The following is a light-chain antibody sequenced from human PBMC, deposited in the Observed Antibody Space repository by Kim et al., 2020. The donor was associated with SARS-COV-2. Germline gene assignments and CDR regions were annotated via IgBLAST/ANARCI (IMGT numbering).Light chain of an antibody. CDR1: QTVTGNF. V-gene: IGKV3-20*01. CDR3: QQYGSSLYT. J-gene: IGKJ2*01. Sequence: LSTGDTATLPCKASQTVTGNFLPWYQQKHGQAPRLLNYAASSRATDIPDRFSGSGSGTDFTLTISRLEPEDCAVYYCQQYGSSLYTFGQGTKLEI. CDR2: AAS.